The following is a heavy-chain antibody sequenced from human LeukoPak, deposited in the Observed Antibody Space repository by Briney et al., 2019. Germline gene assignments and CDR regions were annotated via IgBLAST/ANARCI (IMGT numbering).Heavy chain of an antibody. J-gene: IGHJ3*02. CDR1: GGSFSGYY. D-gene: IGHD3-22*01. CDR2: INHSGST. Sequence: PSETLSLTCAVYGGSFSGYYWSWIRQPPGKGLEWIGEINHSGSTNYNPSLKSRVTISVDTSKNQFSLKLSSVTAADTAVYYCARDYYDSSGYYPHAFDIWGQGTMVTVSS. CDR3: ARDYYDSSGYYPHAFDI. V-gene: IGHV4-34*01.